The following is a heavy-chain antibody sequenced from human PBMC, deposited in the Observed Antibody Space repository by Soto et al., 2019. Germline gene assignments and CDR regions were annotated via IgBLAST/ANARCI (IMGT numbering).Heavy chain of an antibody. D-gene: IGHD6-13*01. Sequence: QVQLVQSGAEVKKPGASVKVSCKASGYTFTSYAMHWVRQAPGQRLEWMGWINAGNSNTKYSQKFQGRVTITRDTSASTAYMELSSLRSEDTAVYYCARLFSSSWYYFDYWGQGTLVTVSS. V-gene: IGHV1-3*01. CDR1: GYTFTSYA. CDR2: INAGNSNT. J-gene: IGHJ4*02. CDR3: ARLFSSSWYYFDY.